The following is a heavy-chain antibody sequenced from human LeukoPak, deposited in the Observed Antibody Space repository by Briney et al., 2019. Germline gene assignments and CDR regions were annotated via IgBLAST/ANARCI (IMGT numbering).Heavy chain of an antibody. CDR2: ISGSGVST. Sequence: GGSLRLSCAASGFTFSSYAMSWVRQAPGKGLEWVSAISGSGVSTYYADSVKGRFTISRDNSKNTLYLQMNSLRAEDTAVYYCAKEGPALDIVVVPADYWGQGTLVTVSS. J-gene: IGHJ4*02. D-gene: IGHD2-2*03. CDR3: AKEGPALDIVVVPADY. V-gene: IGHV3-23*01. CDR1: GFTFSSYA.